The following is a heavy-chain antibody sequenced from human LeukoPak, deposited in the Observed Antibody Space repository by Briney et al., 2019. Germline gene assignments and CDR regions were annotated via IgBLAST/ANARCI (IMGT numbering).Heavy chain of an antibody. J-gene: IGHJ5*02. Sequence: PGGSLRLSCAASGFIFSSYAMSWVRQAPGKGLEWVANIKQDGSEKYYVDSVKGRFTISRDNAKNSLYLQMNSLRAEDTAVYYCARGGYCSGGSCYPLGSWGQGTLVTVSS. CDR2: IKQDGSEK. V-gene: IGHV3-7*01. CDR3: ARGGYCSGGSCYPLGS. CDR1: GFIFSSYA. D-gene: IGHD2-15*01.